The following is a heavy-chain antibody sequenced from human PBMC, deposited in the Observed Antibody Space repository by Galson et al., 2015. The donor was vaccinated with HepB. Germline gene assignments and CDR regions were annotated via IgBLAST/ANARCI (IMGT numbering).Heavy chain of an antibody. CDR2: IGSSDSTI. Sequence: SLRLSCAASGFTFSSYSMNWVRQAPGKGLEWVSYIGSSDSTIYYADSVKGRFTISRDNAKNSLYLQMNSLRVEDTAVYYCARVTYYYDSSGYYPDYWGQGTLVTVSS. J-gene: IGHJ4*02. D-gene: IGHD3-22*01. V-gene: IGHV3-48*04. CDR3: ARVTYYYDSSGYYPDY. CDR1: GFTFSSYS.